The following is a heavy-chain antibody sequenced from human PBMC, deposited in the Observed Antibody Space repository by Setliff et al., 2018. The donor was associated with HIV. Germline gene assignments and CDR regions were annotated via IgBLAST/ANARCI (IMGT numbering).Heavy chain of an antibody. D-gene: IGHD3-3*01. Sequence: PGESLKISCQASGYSFTNYWVGWVRQMPGNGLEWVGLIWPDDSDTIYSPSFQGQVTLSADKSITTVYLQWNSLKAPDTAIYYCARLSKFYDFWTPNYWGQGALVTV. J-gene: IGHJ4*02. V-gene: IGHV5-51*01. CDR3: ARLSKFYDFWTPNY. CDR2: IWPDDSDT. CDR1: GYSFTNYW.